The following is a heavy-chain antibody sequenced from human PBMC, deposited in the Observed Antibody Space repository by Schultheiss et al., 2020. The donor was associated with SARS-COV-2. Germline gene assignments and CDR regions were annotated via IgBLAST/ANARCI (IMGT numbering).Heavy chain of an antibody. D-gene: IGHD4-17*01. V-gene: IGHV4-38-2*02. Sequence: SETLSLTCTVSGYSISSGYYWSWIRQPPGKGLEWIGEVIHTGGINYNPSLKSRVTVSIDTSKNHFSLSLTSVTAADTAVYYCARERPDYGDYLHDYWGQGTLVTVSS. CDR3: ARERPDYGDYLHDY. J-gene: IGHJ4*02. CDR1: GYSISSGYY. CDR2: VIHTGGI.